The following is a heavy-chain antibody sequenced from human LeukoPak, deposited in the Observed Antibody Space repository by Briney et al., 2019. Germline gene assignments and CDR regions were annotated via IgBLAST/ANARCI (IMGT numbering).Heavy chain of an antibody. Sequence: SETLSPTCAVYGGSFSGYYWSWIRQPPGKGLEWIGEINHSGSTNYNPSLKSRVTISVDTSKKQFSLKLSSVTAADTAVYYCVTYYFDSSGPKKNYWGQGTLVTVSS. V-gene: IGHV4-34*01. D-gene: IGHD3-22*01. CDR1: GGSFSGYY. CDR3: VTYYFDSSGPKKNY. CDR2: INHSGST. J-gene: IGHJ4*02.